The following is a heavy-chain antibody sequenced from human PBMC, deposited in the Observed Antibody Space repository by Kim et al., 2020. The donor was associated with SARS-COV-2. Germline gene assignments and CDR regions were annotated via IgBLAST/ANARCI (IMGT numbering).Heavy chain of an antibody. CDR3: ARDLWFGDLGGMDV. CDR1: GGSISSSNW. Sequence: SETLSLTCAVSGGSISSSNWWSWVRQPPGKGQEWIGEIYHSGSTNYNPSLKSRVTISVDKSKNQFSLKLSSVTAADTAVYYCARDLWFGDLGGMDVWGQGTTVTVSS. D-gene: IGHD3-10*01. J-gene: IGHJ6*02. V-gene: IGHV4-4*02. CDR2: IYHSGST.